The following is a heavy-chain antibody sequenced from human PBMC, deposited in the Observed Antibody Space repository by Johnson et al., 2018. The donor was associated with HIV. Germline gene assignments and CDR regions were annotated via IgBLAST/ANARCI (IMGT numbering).Heavy chain of an antibody. J-gene: IGHJ3*02. V-gene: IGHV3-33*06. CDR1: GFTFSSYW. CDR2: IWYEGSNK. CDR3: AKFRDAFDI. Sequence: QVQLVESGGGLVQPGGSLRLSCAASGFTFSSYWMSWVRQAPGKGLEWVAVIWYEGSNKYYADSVKGRFPISRDNSKNTRYLQMNSLRAEDTAVYYCAKFRDAFDIWGQGTMVTVSS.